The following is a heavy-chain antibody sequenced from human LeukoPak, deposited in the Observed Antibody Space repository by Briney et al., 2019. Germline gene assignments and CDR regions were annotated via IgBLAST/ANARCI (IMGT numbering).Heavy chain of an antibody. CDR2: ISSSGNAI. CDR1: GFTFSNYE. CDR3: ARSPKDATAP. V-gene: IGHV3-48*03. Sequence: GGSLRLSCVTSGFTFSNYEMNWVRQAPGKGLEYVSYISSSGNAIHYAVSVKGRFTISRDNAKNLVYLQMSSLRAEDTAVYYCARSPKDATAPWGQGTLVTVSS. J-gene: IGHJ5*02. D-gene: IGHD2-15*01.